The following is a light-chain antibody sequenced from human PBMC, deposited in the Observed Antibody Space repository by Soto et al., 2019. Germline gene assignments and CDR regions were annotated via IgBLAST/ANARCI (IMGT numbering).Light chain of an antibody. V-gene: IGLV2-14*01. J-gene: IGLJ2*01. CDR3: SSDTSSSTLV. CDR2: EVS. CDR1: SSDVGRY. Sequence: QSALTQPASVSGSPGQSIIISCTGTSSDVGRYVSWYQQHSGKAPKLMIYEVSNRPSGVSIRFSGSKSGNTAALTISGLQAEDEADYYCSSDTSSSTLVFGGGTQLTVL.